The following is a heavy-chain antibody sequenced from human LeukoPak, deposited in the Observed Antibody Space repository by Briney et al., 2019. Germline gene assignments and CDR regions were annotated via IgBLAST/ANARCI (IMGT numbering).Heavy chain of an antibody. CDR2: INPSGGST. D-gene: IGHD3-9*01. J-gene: IGHJ5*02. Sequence: GASVKVSCKASGYTFTSYYTHWVRQAPGQGLEWMGIINPSGGSTSYAQKFQGRVTMTRDTSTSTVYMELSSLRSEDTAVYYCARSGWIYDILTRNWFDPWGQGTLVTVSS. CDR3: ARSGWIYDILTRNWFDP. CDR1: GYTFTSYY. V-gene: IGHV1-46*01.